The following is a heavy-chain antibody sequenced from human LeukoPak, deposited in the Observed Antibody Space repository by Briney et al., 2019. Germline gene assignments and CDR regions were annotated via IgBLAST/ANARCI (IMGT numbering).Heavy chain of an antibody. CDR1: GFTFSSYA. D-gene: IGHD3-22*01. V-gene: IGHV3-23*01. J-gene: IGHJ3*02. CDR3: AKPRVSSSGYYRPDAFDI. Sequence: GGSLGLSCAASGFTFSSYAMSWVRQAPGKGLEWVSVISGSGGSTYYADSVKGRFTISRDNSKNTLYLQMNSLRAEDTAVYYCAKPRVSSSGYYRPDAFDIWGQGTMVTVSS. CDR2: ISGSGGST.